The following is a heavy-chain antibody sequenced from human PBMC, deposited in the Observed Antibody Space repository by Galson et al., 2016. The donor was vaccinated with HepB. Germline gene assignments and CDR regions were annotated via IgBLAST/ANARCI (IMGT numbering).Heavy chain of an antibody. Sequence: TLSLTCAVSGGSISSSYWWTWVRQPPGQGLEWTGQIFHSVRVNYTPSLASRVTISVDTSNNHFSLRLTSVTAADTALYYCARQYRGGPSDYWGQGTLVIVSS. D-gene: IGHD5-12*01. CDR1: GGSISSSYW. V-gene: IGHV4-4*02. CDR2: IFHSVRV. J-gene: IGHJ4*02. CDR3: ARQYRGGPSDY.